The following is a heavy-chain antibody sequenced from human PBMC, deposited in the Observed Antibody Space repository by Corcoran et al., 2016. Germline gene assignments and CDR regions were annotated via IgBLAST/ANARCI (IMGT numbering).Heavy chain of an antibody. CDR2: IYPGDSDT. Sequence: EVQLVQSGAEVKKPGESLKISCKGSGYSFTSYWIGWVRQMPGKGLEWMGIIYPGDSDTRYSPSFQGQVTISADKSISTAYLQWSSLKASDTAMYYCARQSAASVTLGLWFDPWGQGTLVTVSS. CDR1: GYSFTSYW. J-gene: IGHJ5*02. V-gene: IGHV5-51*01. CDR3: ARQSAASVTLGLWFDP. D-gene: IGHD5-18*01.